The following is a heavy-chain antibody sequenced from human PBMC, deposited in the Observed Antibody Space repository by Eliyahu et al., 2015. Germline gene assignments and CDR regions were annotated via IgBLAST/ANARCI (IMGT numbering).Heavy chain of an antibody. CDR2: ISHDATVT. CDR3: ASDRDGEICDH. V-gene: IGHV3-74*01. J-gene: IGHJ4*02. Sequence: EVQLVESGGGLAQPGGSLRLSCTASGFSFGASVMHWVRQAPGEGLVWVARISHDATVTNYADSVKGRFTVSRDNAKDTLFLQMSSLRDEDTAVYYCASDRDGEICDHWGQGALVTVSS. D-gene: IGHD3-10*01. CDR1: GFSFGASV.